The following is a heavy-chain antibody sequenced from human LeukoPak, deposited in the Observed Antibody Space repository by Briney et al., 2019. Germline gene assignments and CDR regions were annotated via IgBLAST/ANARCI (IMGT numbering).Heavy chain of an antibody. CDR2: ISSSSSYI. J-gene: IGHJ4*02. CDR3: ARDLPGYSGYDKGY. CDR1: GFTFSSYS. V-gene: IGHV3-21*05. D-gene: IGHD5-12*01. Sequence: PGGSLRLSCAASGFTFSSYSMNWVRQAPGKGLEWVSYISSSSSYIYYADSVKGRFTISRDNSKNTLYLQMNSLRAEDTAVYYCARDLPGYSGYDKGYWGQGTLVTVSS.